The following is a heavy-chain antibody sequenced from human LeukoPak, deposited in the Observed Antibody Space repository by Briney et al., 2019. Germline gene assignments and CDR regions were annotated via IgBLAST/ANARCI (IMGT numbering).Heavy chain of an antibody. D-gene: IGHD1-26*01. CDR3: AKVPRPGSGSYDDY. V-gene: IGHV3-11*01. Sequence: GGSLRLSCAASGFTFSDYYMSWIRQAPGKGLEWVSYISSSGSTIYYADSVKGRFTISRDNSKNTLYLQMNSLRAEDTAVYYCAKVPRPGSGSYDDYWGQGTLVTVSS. CDR2: ISSSGSTI. CDR1: GFTFSDYY. J-gene: IGHJ4*02.